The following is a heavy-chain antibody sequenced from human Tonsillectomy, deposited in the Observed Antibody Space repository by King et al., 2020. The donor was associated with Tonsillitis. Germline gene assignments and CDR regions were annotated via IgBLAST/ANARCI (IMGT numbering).Heavy chain of an antibody. D-gene: IGHD4-17*01. CDR2: TSHDGSNK. CDR1: GFTFSSYA. V-gene: IGHV3-30*01. J-gene: IGHJ4*02. CDR3: ARVGYGDDLEY. Sequence: VQLVESGGGVVQPGRSLRLSCAASGFTFSSYAMHWVRQAPGKGLQWVAVTSHDGSNKNYADSVRGRFTISRDNSKNTLYLQMNSLKREDTAVYFCARVGYGDDLEYWGQGILVTVSA.